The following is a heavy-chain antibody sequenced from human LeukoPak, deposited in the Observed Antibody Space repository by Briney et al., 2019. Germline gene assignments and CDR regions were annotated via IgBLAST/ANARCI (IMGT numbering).Heavy chain of an antibody. CDR1: GLTFDDYG. J-gene: IGHJ4*02. CDR2: IIWNGVTT. V-gene: IGHV3-20*04. Sequence: GGSLRLSCVASGLTFDDYGMSWVRQAPGKGLEWVSGIIWNGVTTTYADSVKGRFTISGDNAKNSLYLQMNSLRVEDTAFYYCARNSGANVYTYSFQYWGRGTLVTVSS. D-gene: IGHD1-26*01. CDR3: ARNSGANVYTYSFQY.